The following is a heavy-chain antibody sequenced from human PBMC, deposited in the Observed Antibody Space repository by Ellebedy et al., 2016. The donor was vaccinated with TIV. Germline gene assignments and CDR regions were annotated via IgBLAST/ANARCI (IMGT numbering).Heavy chain of an antibody. CDR3: ARSRNSYGYYYGMDV. CDR2: INDSGST. Sequence: MPSETLSLTCAVYGGSFSGYYWSWIRQPPGKGLEWIGEINDSGSTNYNPSLKSRVTISVDTSKNQFSLKLSSVTAADTAVYYCARSRNSYGYYYGMDVWGQGTMVTVSS. J-gene: IGHJ6*02. D-gene: IGHD5-18*01. CDR1: GGSFSGYY. V-gene: IGHV4-34*01.